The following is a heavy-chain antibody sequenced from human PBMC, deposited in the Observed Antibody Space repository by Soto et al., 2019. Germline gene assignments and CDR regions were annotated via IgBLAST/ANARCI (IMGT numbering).Heavy chain of an antibody. CDR2: ISYDGSNK. CDR3: ASGQYYYGSGSYSHFDY. Sequence: QVQLVESGGGVVQPGRSLRLSCAASGFTFSSYAMHWVRQAPGKGLEWVAVISYDGSNKYYADSVKGRFTISRDNSKNTLYLQMNSLRAEDTAVYYCASGQYYYGSGSYSHFDYWGQGTLVTVSS. D-gene: IGHD3-10*01. V-gene: IGHV3-30-3*01. J-gene: IGHJ4*02. CDR1: GFTFSSYA.